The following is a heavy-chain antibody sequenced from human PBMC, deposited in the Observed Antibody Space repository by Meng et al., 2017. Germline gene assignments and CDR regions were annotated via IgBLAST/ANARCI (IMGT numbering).Heavy chain of an antibody. V-gene: IGHV5-51*01. CDR2: IYPGDSDT. J-gene: IGHJ3*02. CDR3: ARHRDGHNTKSHAFDI. D-gene: IGHD5-24*01. Sequence: GESLKISCKGSGYSFTSYWIGWVRQMPGKGLEWMGIIYPGDSDTRYSPSFQGQVTISADKSISTAYLQWSSLKASDTAMYYCARHRDGHNTKSHAFDIWGQGTIVTFSS. CDR1: GYSFTSYW.